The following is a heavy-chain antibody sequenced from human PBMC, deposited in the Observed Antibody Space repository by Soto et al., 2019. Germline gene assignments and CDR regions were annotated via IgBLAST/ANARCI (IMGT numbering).Heavy chain of an antibody. D-gene: IGHD6-19*01. J-gene: IGHJ4*02. CDR3: AKEAGAWFHFDS. CDR1: GFIFSDYG. V-gene: IGHV3-30*18. Sequence: PGGSLRLSCAASGFIFSDYGMHWVRQAPGKGLEWVAVISSDGFTKNYGGSVKGRFTISRDNSKNILYLEMNSLRVDDTAMYYCAKEAGAWFHFDSWGQGTPVTVSS. CDR2: ISSDGFTK.